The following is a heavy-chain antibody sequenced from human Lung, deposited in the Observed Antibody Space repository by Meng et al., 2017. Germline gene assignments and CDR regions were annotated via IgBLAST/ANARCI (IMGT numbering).Heavy chain of an antibody. CDR1: GYSFTTYG. Sequence: QVQLVQSGAEVKKLGASVKVSCQASGYSFTTYGMHWLRQAPGQRLEWMGWINTDNGDTHYSQKFQGRVTITRDTSARTAYMELSSLRSEDTAVYFCARDERGGPYYFDYWGQGTLVTVSS. CDR2: INTDNGDT. J-gene: IGHJ4*02. CDR3: ARDERGGPYYFDY. V-gene: IGHV1-3*04.